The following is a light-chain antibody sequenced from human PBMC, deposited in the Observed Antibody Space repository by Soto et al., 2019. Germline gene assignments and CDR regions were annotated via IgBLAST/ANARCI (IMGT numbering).Light chain of an antibody. CDR3: QVWDSGFV. J-gene: IGLJ1*01. Sequence: SYELTQPPSVSVSPGQTASITCSGDKLGDKYACWYQQKPGQSPVLVIYQDNKRPSGIPERFSGSNSGNTATLTISGTQAMDEADYYCQVWDSGFVFGTGTKVTVL. CDR1: KLGDKY. V-gene: IGLV3-1*01. CDR2: QDN.